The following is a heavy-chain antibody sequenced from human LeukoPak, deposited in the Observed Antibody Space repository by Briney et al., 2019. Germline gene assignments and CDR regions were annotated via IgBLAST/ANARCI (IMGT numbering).Heavy chain of an antibody. D-gene: IGHD1-14*01. CDR3: ARGVEPLAANTLAY. Sequence: GGSLRLSCAASGFTVITNDMTWVRQAPGKGLEWVSVLYSDGNTKYANSVQGRFTISRDNSKNTLYLEMNSLSPDDTAVYYCARGVEPLAANTLAYWGQGTLVTVSS. CDR2: LYSDGNT. CDR1: GFTVITND. V-gene: IGHV3-53*01. J-gene: IGHJ4*02.